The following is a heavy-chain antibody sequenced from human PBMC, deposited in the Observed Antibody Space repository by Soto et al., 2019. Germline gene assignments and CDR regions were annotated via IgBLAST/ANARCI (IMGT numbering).Heavy chain of an antibody. CDR2: ISPDGGRT. D-gene: IGHD1-26*01. V-gene: IGHV1-46*04. CDR3: ARDLVGATILYYYYGMDV. CDR1: GYTFTTYH. Sequence: ASVKVSCKASGYTFTTYHMHWVRQAPGQGLEWMGIISPDGGRTSYADSVKGRFTISRDNAKNTLYLQMNSLRAEDTAVYYCARDLVGATILYYYYGMDVWGQRTTVTVSS. J-gene: IGHJ6*02.